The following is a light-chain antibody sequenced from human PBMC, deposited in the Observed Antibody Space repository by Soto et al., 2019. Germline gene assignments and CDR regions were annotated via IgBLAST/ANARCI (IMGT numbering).Light chain of an antibody. CDR2: DAS. CDR3: QQYGSSPLT. V-gene: IGKV3-20*01. CDR1: QSVRSNY. J-gene: IGKJ4*01. Sequence: EIVLTQSPDTLSLSPGERATLSCRASQSVRSNYLAWYQQKHGQAPRFLIYDASSRAAGIPDRFSGSGSGTDFTLTISRLEPEDFAVYYCQQYGSSPLTFGGGTTVEIK.